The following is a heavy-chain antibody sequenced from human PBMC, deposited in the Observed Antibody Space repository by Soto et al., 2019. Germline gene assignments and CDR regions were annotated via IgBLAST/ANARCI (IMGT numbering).Heavy chain of an antibody. J-gene: IGHJ4*02. CDR2: IDAGNDNA. D-gene: IGHD3-10*01. Sequence: ASVKVSCKASGYIFTNYEMHWVRQAPGQSLEWLGWIDAGNDNAKYSQKFQDRVTITSDTYANTAYMELSSLRSEDTAVYYCASDGSSNSDGSSQYKYWGQGTLVTVSA. CDR1: GYIFTNYE. V-gene: IGHV1-3*01. CDR3: ASDGSSNSDGSSQYKY.